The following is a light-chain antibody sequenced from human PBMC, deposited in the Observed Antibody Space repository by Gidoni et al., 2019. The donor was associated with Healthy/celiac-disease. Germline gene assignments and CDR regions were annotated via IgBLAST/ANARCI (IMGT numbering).Light chain of an antibody. CDR3: QQYNNWPWT. CDR1: QSVSSN. V-gene: IGKV3-15*01. CDR2: GAP. J-gene: IGKJ1*01. Sequence: EIVMTQSPATLSVSPGERATLSCRARQSVSSNLAWYQQKPGQAPRLLIDGAPTRATGIPARFSGSGSGTEFTLTISSLQSEDFAVYYCQQYNNWPWTFGQGTKVEIK.